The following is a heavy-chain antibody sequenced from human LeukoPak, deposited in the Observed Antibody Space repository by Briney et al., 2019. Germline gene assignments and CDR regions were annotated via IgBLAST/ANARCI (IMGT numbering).Heavy chain of an antibody. CDR2: IRSDGNNK. CDR3: AKETSVAARPIDY. CDR1: GFAFSSYG. V-gene: IGHV3-30*02. Sequence: GGSLRLSCAASGFAFSSYGMHWVRQAPGKGLEWLAFIRSDGNNKYYADSVKGRFTISRDNSKNTLSLQMNSLRADDTAVYYCAKETSVAARPIDYWGQGTLVTVSS. J-gene: IGHJ4*02. D-gene: IGHD6-6*01.